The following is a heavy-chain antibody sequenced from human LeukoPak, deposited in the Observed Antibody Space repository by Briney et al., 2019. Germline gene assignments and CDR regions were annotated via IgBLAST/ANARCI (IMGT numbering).Heavy chain of an antibody. D-gene: IGHD3-22*01. CDR2: IRADNGNT. V-gene: IGHV1-18*01. CDR3: ASSTYYYDSSGYYFDY. CDR1: GYTFTSYG. Sequence: VASVKVSCKASGYTFTSYGISWVRQASGQGLEWMGCIRADNGNTNYAQKLQGRVTMTTDTSTSTVYMELRSLRAEDTAVYYCASSTYYYDSSGYYFDYWGQGTLVTVSS. J-gene: IGHJ4*02.